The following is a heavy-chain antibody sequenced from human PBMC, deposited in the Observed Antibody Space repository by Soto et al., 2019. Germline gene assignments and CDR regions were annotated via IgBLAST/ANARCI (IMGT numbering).Heavy chain of an antibody. CDR1: GFTFSSYS. CDR2: ISSSSSYI. D-gene: IGHD3-16*02. Sequence: EVQLVESGGGLVKPGGSLRLSCAASGFTFSSYSMNWVRQAPGKGLEWVSSISSSSSYIYYVDSVKGRFTISRDNAKNSLYLQMNSLRAEDTAVYYCARDPRRDDYVWGSYRNYYYGMDVWGQGTTVTVSS. J-gene: IGHJ6*02. CDR3: ARDPRRDDYVWGSYRNYYYGMDV. V-gene: IGHV3-21*01.